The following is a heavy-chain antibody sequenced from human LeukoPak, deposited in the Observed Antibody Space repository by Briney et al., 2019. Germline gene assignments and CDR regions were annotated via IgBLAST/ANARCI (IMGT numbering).Heavy chain of an antibody. D-gene: IGHD6-19*01. J-gene: IGHJ4*02. CDR1: GGTFSSYA. Sequence: ASVKVSCKASGGTFSSYAISWVRQAPGQGLEWMGRIIPILGIANYAQKFQGRVTITADKSTSTAYMELSSLRSEDTAVYYCAGGPSDSSGWEGDYWGQGTLVNVSS. CDR2: IIPILGIA. CDR3: AGGPSDSSGWEGDY. V-gene: IGHV1-69*04.